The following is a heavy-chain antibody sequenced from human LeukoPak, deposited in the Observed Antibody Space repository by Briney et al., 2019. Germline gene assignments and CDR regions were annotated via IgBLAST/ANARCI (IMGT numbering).Heavy chain of an antibody. D-gene: IGHD3-22*01. CDR1: GFTFSSYA. Sequence: GGSLRLSRAASGFTFSSYAMHWVRQAPGKGLEWVAVISYDGSNKYYADSVKGRFTISRDNSKNTLYLQMNSLRAEDTAVYYCATSNYYDSSGYEPWGQGTLVTVSS. V-gene: IGHV3-30-3*01. J-gene: IGHJ5*02. CDR2: ISYDGSNK. CDR3: ATSNYYDSSGYEP.